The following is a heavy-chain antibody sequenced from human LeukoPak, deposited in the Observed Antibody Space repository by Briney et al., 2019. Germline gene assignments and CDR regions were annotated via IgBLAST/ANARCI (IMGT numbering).Heavy chain of an antibody. CDR3: ARDVVVVPAAIHYGMDV. J-gene: IGHJ6*02. CDR2: INHSGRT. D-gene: IGHD2-2*01. CDR1: GGSFSGYF. V-gene: IGHV4-34*01. Sequence: SETLSLTCAVYGGSFSGYFWGWIRQPPGKGLEWIGEINHSGRTYYNPSLKSRVTISVDTSKNQFSLNLSSVTAADTAVYYCARDVVVVPAAIHYGMDVWGQGTTVTVSS.